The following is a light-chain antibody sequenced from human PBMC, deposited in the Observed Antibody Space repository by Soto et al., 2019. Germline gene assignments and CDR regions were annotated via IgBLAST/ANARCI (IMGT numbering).Light chain of an antibody. Sequence: EIVLTQSPGTLSLSPGERATLSCRASQSVSSSYLAWYQQKPGQAPRLLIYGASSRATGIPDRFSGSGSGTDITLTTSRLAPEEFAVYYCQHYGSSPPYTFGQGTKLESK. CDR3: QHYGSSPPYT. CDR2: GAS. CDR1: QSVSSSY. J-gene: IGKJ2*01. V-gene: IGKV3-20*01.